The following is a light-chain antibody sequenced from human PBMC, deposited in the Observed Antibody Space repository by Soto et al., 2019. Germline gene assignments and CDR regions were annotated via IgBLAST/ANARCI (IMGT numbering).Light chain of an antibody. CDR2: GAS. J-gene: IGKJ1*01. Sequence: ALTQSPGTLSSSPGERATLSCRASQAVSSNYLAWYQQKPGQAPRLLISGASGRATGVPDRFSGSGSGTDFTLTIDRLESEDFAVYYCQQYGRSGTFGQGTKV. V-gene: IGKV3-20*01. CDR1: QAVSSNY. CDR3: QQYGRSGT.